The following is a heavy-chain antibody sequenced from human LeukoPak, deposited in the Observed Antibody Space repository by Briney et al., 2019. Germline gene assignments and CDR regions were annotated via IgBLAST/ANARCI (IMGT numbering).Heavy chain of an antibody. CDR1: GFTFSSYA. CDR3: ARGGTTMPTPSYYYYYMDV. D-gene: IGHD2-2*01. J-gene: IGHJ6*03. V-gene: IGHV3-30-3*01. CDR2: ISYDGSNK. Sequence: GRSLRLSCAASGFTFSSYAMHWVRQAPGKGLEWVAVISYDGSNKYYADSVKGRFTISRDNSKNTLYLQMNSLRAEDTAVYYCARGGTTMPTPSYYYYYMDVWGKGTTVTVSS.